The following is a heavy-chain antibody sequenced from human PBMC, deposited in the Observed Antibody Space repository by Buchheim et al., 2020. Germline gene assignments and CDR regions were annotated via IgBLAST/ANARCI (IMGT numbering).Heavy chain of an antibody. J-gene: IGHJ4*02. CDR3: AKVKYGDSSFDY. Sequence: QVQLVESGGGVVQPGRSLRLSCAASGFTFSSYGMHWVRQAPGKGLEWVAVISYDGSNKYYADSVKGRFTISRDNSKNTLYPQMNSLRAEDTAVYYCAKVKYGDSSFDYWGQGTL. CDR2: ISYDGSNK. V-gene: IGHV3-30*18. CDR1: GFTFSSYG. D-gene: IGHD4-17*01.